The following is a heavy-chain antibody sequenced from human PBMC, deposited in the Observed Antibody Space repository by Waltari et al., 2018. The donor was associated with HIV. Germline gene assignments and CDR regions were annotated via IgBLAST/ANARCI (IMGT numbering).Heavy chain of an antibody. V-gene: IGHV3-7*01. J-gene: IGHJ4*02. D-gene: IGHD6-19*01. CDR3: ARESEWLYSAFFDL. CDR1: GIAPSDFW. Sequence: EEQLMQSERGRVRRGGSPRLSFVGFGIAPSDFWVTWGRQAPGGGLEWVANIKGDGSERHYVDSVKGRFSISRDDANNSVHLDMTNMGAEDTAIYFCARESEWLYSAFFDLWGGGSLVTVSS. CDR2: IKGDGSER.